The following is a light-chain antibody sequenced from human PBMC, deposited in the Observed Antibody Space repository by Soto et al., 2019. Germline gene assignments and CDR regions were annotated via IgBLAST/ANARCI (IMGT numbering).Light chain of an antibody. Sequence: DIQMTQSPSTLSASVGDRVTITCRASQSISSWLAWYQQKPGKAPKLLIYKASSLESGVPSRFSGSGSGKEFTLTISSLQPDDFATYYCQQYNSYSPAFGGGTKVEIK. V-gene: IGKV1-5*03. CDR1: QSISSW. CDR2: KAS. CDR3: QQYNSYSPA. J-gene: IGKJ4*01.